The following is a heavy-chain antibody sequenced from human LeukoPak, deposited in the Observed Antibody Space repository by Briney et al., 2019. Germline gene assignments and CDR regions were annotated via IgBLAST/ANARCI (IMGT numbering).Heavy chain of an antibody. CDR1: GFTFSSYA. Sequence: GGSLRLSCAASGFTFSSYAMHWVRQAPGKGLEWVAVISYDGSNKYYADSVKGRFTISRDNSKNTLYLQMNSLRAEDTAVYYCASSPPVHWGQGNLVTVSS. CDR2: ISYDGSNK. D-gene: IGHD6-6*01. CDR3: ASSPPVH. J-gene: IGHJ4*02. V-gene: IGHV3-30-3*01.